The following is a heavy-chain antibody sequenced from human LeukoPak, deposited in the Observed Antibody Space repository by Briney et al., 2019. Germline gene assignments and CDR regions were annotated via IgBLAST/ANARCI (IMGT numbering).Heavy chain of an antibody. J-gene: IGHJ4*02. CDR3: ARGCVYYYDSSGYYEGFDY. D-gene: IGHD3-22*01. CDR2: IHPISGAT. CDR1: GYTFTDSS. Sequence: ASVKVSCKASGYTFTDSSIHWVRQAPGQGLEWLGWIHPISGATHYKQKFQGRVTMTRDTSISTAYMELSRLRSDDTAVYYCARGCVYYYDSSGYYEGFDYWGQGTLVTVSS. V-gene: IGHV1-2*02.